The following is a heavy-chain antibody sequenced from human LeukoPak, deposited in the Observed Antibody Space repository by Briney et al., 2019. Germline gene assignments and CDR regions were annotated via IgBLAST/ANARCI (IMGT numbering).Heavy chain of an antibody. CDR1: GGSTSSYY. J-gene: IGHJ4*02. D-gene: IGHD2-15*01. Sequence: SETLSLTCTVSGGSTSSYYWSRIRQPPGKGLEWIGYVYYSGNTNYNPSLKSRVTISVDTSKNQFSLNLRSVTAGDTAVYYCARVGSGHFDYWGQGTLVTVSS. CDR3: ARVGSGHFDY. V-gene: IGHV4-59*01. CDR2: VYYSGNT.